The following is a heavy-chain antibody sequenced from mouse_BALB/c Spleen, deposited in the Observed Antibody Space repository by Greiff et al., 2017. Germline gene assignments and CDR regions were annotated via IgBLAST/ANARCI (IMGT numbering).Heavy chain of an antibody. D-gene: IGHD2-1*01. J-gene: IGHJ2*01. Sequence: VQLKESGAELVKPGASVKLSCTASGFNIKDTYMHWVKQRPEQGLEWIGRIDPANGNTKYDPKFQGKATITADTSSNTAYLQLSSLTSEDTAVYYCAYGNYVYFDYWGQGTTLTVSS. CDR1: GFNIKDTY. V-gene: IGHV14-3*02. CDR3: AYGNYVYFDY. CDR2: IDPANGNT.